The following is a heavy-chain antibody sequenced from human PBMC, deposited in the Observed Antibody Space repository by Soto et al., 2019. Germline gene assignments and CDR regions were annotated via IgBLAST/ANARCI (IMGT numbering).Heavy chain of an antibody. J-gene: IGHJ4*02. CDR2: IIPMFGTA. D-gene: IGHD3-22*01. Sequence: SVKVSCKASGGTFSRYAISRVRQAPGQGLEWMGGIIPMFGTANYAQKFQGRVTITAVESTSTAYMELSSLRSEDTAVYYCARQFDYESSGYYYPYWGQGTLVTVSS. CDR1: GGTFSRYA. CDR3: ARQFDYESSGYYYPY. V-gene: IGHV1-69*13.